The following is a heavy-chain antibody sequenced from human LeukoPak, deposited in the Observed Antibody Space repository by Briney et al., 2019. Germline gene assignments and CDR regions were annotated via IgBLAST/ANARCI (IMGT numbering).Heavy chain of an antibody. CDR2: IRFDGSDE. J-gene: IGHJ4*02. Sequence: GGSLRLSCTASEFTFNSYGMHWVRQAPGKGLEWVAFIRFDGSDEHYADSVKGRFTISRDNSKNTLYLQMNSLRAEDTAGYYCAKDRRGSCNAGSCYCCDYWGRGALVTVSS. CDR1: EFTFNSYG. V-gene: IGHV3-30*02. D-gene: IGHD2-15*01. CDR3: AKDRRGSCNAGSCYCCDY.